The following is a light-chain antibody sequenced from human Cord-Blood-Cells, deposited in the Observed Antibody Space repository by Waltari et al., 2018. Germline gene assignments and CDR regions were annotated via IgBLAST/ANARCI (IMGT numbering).Light chain of an antibody. Sequence: QSALTQPASVSGSPGQSITISCTGTSSDVGSYNLVSLYQQHPGKAPKLMIYEVSKRPSGVSTRFSGSKSGNTASLTISGLQAEDEADYYCSYAGSSTLVFGGGTKLTVL. CDR2: EVS. J-gene: IGLJ3*02. V-gene: IGLV2-23*02. CDR1: SSDVGSYNL. CDR3: CSYAGSSTLV.